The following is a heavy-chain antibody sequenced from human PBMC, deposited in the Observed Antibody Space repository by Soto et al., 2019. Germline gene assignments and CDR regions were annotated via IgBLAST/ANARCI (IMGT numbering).Heavy chain of an antibody. CDR2: IRVNNGDT. J-gene: IGHJ4*02. CDR3: ARVLGGLSGSYFDY. V-gene: IGHV1-18*01. CDR1: GYTFTNSG. D-gene: IGHD3-16*01. Sequence: GASVKVSCKAAGYTFTNSGFSWVRQASGQGLEWVGWIRVNNGDTHYAQKLQGRITMTRDTSTSTVYMDVSSLRSEDTAVYYCARVLGGLSGSYFDYWGQGTLVTVSS.